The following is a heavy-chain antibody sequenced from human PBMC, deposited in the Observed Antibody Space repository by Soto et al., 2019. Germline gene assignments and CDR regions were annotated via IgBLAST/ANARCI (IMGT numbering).Heavy chain of an antibody. V-gene: IGHV4-59*01. CDR1: NGSINNYY. D-gene: IGHD2-2*01. J-gene: IGHJ4*02. CDR3: ARAPRDAIPDY. Sequence: SLTCTVSNGSINNYYWTWIRQSPCKGLEWIGFVYYSGTTNYNPSLTSRVTISLHTSKSQFSLRLSSVTAADTAVYYCARAPRDAIPDYWGQGTLVTVSS. CDR2: VYYSGTT.